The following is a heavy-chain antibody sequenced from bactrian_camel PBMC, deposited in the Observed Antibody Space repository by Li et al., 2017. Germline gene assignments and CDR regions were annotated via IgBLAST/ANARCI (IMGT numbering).Heavy chain of an antibody. D-gene: IGHD7*01. V-gene: IGHV3S54*01. CDR1: GYFDSDNC. Sequence: HVQLVESGGGSVQAGGSLRLSCSASGYFDSDNCMGWFRQAPGKQREAVAVVYSEGGHTYYADFVKGRFTISQDHVKNTMYLQMDNLKPEDTAVYYCVADQDPFGRRAADDVCAALPAYRYSGQGTQVTVS. CDR3: VADQDPFGRRAADDVCAALPAYRY. J-gene: IGHJ4*01. CDR2: VYSEGGHT.